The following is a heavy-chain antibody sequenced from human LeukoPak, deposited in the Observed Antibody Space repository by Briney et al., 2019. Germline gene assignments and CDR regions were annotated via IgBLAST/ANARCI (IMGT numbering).Heavy chain of an antibody. CDR2: IKQDGSER. CDR1: GITFYKNW. Sequence: GASPTLFYPDSGITFYKNWMTWVRQATGKKTEWVANIKQDGSERNYVDSVKGRFTIARDNTNNSLYLQMTSLRGEDTAVYYCASRAGKPGNTPWCFDYWGQGALVTVSS. V-gene: IGHV3-7*01. J-gene: IGHJ4*02. CDR3: ASRAGKPGNTPWCFDY. D-gene: IGHD1-7*01.